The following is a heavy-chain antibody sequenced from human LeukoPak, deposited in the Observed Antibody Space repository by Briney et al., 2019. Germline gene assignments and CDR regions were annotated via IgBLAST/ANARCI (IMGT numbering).Heavy chain of an antibody. J-gene: IGHJ4*02. CDR3: ARGYLIDY. V-gene: IGHV3-66*01. Sequence: GGSLRLSCAASGSTFSTYPMNLVRQAPGKGLEWVSVVYSGDRTYYADSVKGRFTISRDDSTNTLYLLMNSLRAEDTAVYYCARGYLIDYWGQGTLVTVSS. CDR1: GSTFSTYP. D-gene: IGHD1-26*01. CDR2: VYSGDRT.